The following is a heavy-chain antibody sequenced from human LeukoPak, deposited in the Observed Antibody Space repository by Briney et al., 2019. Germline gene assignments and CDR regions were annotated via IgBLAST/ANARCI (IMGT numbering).Heavy chain of an antibody. CDR2: IFSGGTT. D-gene: IGHD3-10*01. J-gene: IGHJ6*03. V-gene: IGHV3-53*01. Sequence: PGGSLRLSCAASGVSVSMKYMTWVRQAPGKGLEWGSVIFSGGTTYYADSVKGRFTVSRDNSKNMMYLQMNSLRAEDAAVYYCARFSGPGMQHYYYYMDVWGTGTTVTVSS. CDR1: GVSVSMKY. CDR3: ARFSGPGMQHYYYYMDV.